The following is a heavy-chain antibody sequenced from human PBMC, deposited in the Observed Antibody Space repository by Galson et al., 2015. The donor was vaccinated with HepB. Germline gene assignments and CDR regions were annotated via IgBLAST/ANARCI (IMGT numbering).Heavy chain of an antibody. CDR1: GFTFSTYW. CDR3: ARVPCGSISCWFDP. V-gene: IGHV3-7*01. Sequence: SLRLSCAASGFTFSTYWMGWVRQAPGKGLEWVANIRQDGSDKYYVDSVKGRSTISRDNAKNSLFLQMNSLRAEDTAVYYCARVPCGSISCWFDPWGPGTLVTVSS. D-gene: IGHD2-2*01. CDR2: IRQDGSDK. J-gene: IGHJ5*02.